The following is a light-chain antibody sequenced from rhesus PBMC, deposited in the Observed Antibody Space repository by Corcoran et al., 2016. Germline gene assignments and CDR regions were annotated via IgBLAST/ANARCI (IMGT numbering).Light chain of an antibody. CDR2: AAS. CDR1: QGISNW. J-gene: IGKJ4*01. V-gene: IGKV1-18*01. Sequence: DIQMTQSPSPLSASVGDRVTITCQASQGISNWLAWYQQKPGKAPKLLIYAASRLQSGVPSRFSGSGSGTEFTLTISSLQPADFATYYCQQRNGHPPTFGGGTKVEIK. CDR3: QQRNGHPPT.